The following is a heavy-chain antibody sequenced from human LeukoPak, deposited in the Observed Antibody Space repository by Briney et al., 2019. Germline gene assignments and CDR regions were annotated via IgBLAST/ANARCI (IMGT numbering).Heavy chain of an antibody. D-gene: IGHD3-10*01. V-gene: IGHV4-39*07. CDR1: GGSISSSSYY. CDR3: ARERSHYYGSGSFRPLYYYYGMDV. CDR2: IYYSGST. Sequence: SETLSLTCTVSGGSISSSSYYWGWIRQPPGKGLEWIGSIYYSGSTYYNPSLKSRVTISVDTSKNQFSLKLSSVTAADTAVYYCARERSHYYGSGSFRPLYYYYGMDVWGQGTTVTVSS. J-gene: IGHJ6*02.